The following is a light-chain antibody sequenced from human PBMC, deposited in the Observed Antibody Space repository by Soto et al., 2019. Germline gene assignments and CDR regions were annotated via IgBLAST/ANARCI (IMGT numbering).Light chain of an antibody. CDR2: GAS. J-gene: IGKJ2*01. V-gene: IGKV3-20*01. Sequence: EILLTQSPGTLSLSPGERATLSCRASQSVSISHLAWYQQKPGQAPRLLIYGASIRATGIPDRFSGSGSGTDFTLTISTLEPEDFAVYYCQQYGSTPRVTFGQGTK. CDR3: QQYGSTPRVT. CDR1: QSVSISH.